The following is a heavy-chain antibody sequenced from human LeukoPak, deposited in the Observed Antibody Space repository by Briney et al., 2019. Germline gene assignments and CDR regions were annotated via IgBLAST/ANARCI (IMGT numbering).Heavy chain of an antibody. J-gene: IGHJ4*02. V-gene: IGHV4-39*01. D-gene: IGHD3-22*01. CDR1: GGSISSYSYY. CDR2: INYRGST. CDR3: VTIMYDSSGYSYFDL. Sequence: SETLSLSCTVSGGSISSYSYYWGWIRQPPGKGLEWIGSINYRGSTNYTPSLKTRVTISVDTSRDQLSLKMSSVTAADTAVYYCVTIMYDSSGYSYFDLWGQGTLVTVSS.